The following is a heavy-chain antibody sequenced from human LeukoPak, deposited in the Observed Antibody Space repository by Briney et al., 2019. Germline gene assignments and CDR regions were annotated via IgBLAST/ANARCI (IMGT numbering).Heavy chain of an antibody. J-gene: IGHJ4*02. Sequence: ASVKVSCKASGYTFTNYAMHWVRQAPGQRLEWMGWINTGNGNTKYSQEFQGRVTITRDTSANTAYMELSSLRSEDMAVYYCARAVKYRSGPLTDLLPYYFDYWGQGTLVAVSS. V-gene: IGHV1-3*03. CDR1: GYTFTNYA. CDR2: INTGNGNT. CDR3: ARAVKYRSGPLTDLLPYYFDY. D-gene: IGHD6-19*01.